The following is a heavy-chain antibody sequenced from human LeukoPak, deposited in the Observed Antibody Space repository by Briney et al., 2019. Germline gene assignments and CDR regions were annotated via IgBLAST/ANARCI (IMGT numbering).Heavy chain of an antibody. V-gene: IGHV3-7*05. CDR2: IKYDGREK. J-gene: IGHJ4*02. CDR3: ARDHTEPGVIFDY. Sequence: GGSLRLSCAASGFTFSSYWMNWVRQAPGRGLEWVANIKYDGREKYYVDSVRGRFTISRDNAKNSLYLEMNSLRAEDTAVYYCARDHTEPGVIFDYWGQGTLVTVSS. CDR1: GFTFSSYW. D-gene: IGHD3-10*01.